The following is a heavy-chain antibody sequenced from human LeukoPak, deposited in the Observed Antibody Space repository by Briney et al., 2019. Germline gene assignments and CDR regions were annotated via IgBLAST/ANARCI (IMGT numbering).Heavy chain of an antibody. CDR2: IYTSGST. CDR3: ARDFTIFGVVINPSHAFDI. CDR1: GGSISSYY. J-gene: IGHJ3*02. V-gene: IGHV4-4*07. D-gene: IGHD3-3*01. Sequence: SETLSLTCTVSGGSISSYYWSWIRQPAGKGLEWIGRIYTSGSTNYNPSLKSRVTMSVDTSKNQFSLKLSSVTAADTAVYYCARDFTIFGVVINPSHAFDIWGRGTMVTVSS.